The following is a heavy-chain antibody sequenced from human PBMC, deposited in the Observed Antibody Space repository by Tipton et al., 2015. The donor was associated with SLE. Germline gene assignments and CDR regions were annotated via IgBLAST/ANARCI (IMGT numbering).Heavy chain of an antibody. Sequence: TLSLTCTVPGGSISSGGYYCSWIRQLPGKGLEWIGYIYYSGSTHYNPSLKSRVIMSLDTSKNQFSLKLSSVTAADTAVYYSATSAEFDSSGYYPSILTFNIWGQGTMVTVSS. V-gene: IGHV4-31*03. CDR2: IYYSGST. CDR3: ATSAEFDSSGYYPSILTFNI. CDR1: GGSISSGGYY. D-gene: IGHD3-22*01. J-gene: IGHJ3*02.